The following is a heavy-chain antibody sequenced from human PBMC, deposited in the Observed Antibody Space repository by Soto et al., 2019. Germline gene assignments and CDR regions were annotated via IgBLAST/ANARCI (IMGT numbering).Heavy chain of an antibody. CDR3: AKDGFVYSSSWYTNWFDP. J-gene: IGHJ5*02. V-gene: IGHV3-30*18. D-gene: IGHD6-13*01. CDR1: GFTFSSYG. Sequence: QAQLVESGGGVVQPGRSLRLSCAASGFTFSSYGMHWVRQAPGKGLEWVAVISYDGSNKYYADSVKGRFTISRDNSKNTLYLQMNSLRAEDTAVYYCAKDGFVYSSSWYTNWFDPWGQGTLVTVSS. CDR2: ISYDGSNK.